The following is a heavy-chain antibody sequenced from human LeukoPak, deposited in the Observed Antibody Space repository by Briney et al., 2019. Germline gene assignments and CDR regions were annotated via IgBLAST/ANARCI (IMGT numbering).Heavy chain of an antibody. CDR2: IYHTGST. Sequence: SETLSLTCTVSGGSISGYYWNWIRQPPGKGLEWIGYIYHTGSTSYSPSLKSRVTISADTSQNQFSLKLSSVTAADTAVYYCASRKLGNDYWGQGTLVTVSS. CDR1: GGSISGYY. J-gene: IGHJ4*02. D-gene: IGHD7-27*01. V-gene: IGHV4-59*01. CDR3: ASRKLGNDY.